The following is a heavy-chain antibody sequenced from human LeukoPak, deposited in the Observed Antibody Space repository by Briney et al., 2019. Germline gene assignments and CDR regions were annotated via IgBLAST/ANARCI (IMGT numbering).Heavy chain of an antibody. CDR1: GFTFSSYE. D-gene: IGHD6-19*01. CDR3: ARDLFGSQAVADTNDAFDI. J-gene: IGHJ3*02. CDR2: ISSSGSTI. V-gene: IGHV3-48*03. Sequence: QTGGSLRLSCAASGFTFSSYEMNWVRQAPGKGLEWVSYISSSGSTIYYADSVKGRFTISRDNAKNSLYLQMNSPRAEDTAVYYCARDLFGSQAVADTNDAFDIWGQGTMVTVSS.